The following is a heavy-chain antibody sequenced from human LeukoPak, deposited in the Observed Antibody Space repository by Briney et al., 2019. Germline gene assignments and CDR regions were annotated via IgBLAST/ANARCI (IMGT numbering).Heavy chain of an antibody. V-gene: IGHV1-18*01. J-gene: IGHJ4*02. D-gene: IGHD6-13*01. CDR1: GYTFNTYG. Sequence: GASVKVSCEASGYTFNTYGISWVRQAPGQGLEWMGWTSAYNGNTDYAQKFHGRLTMTTDTSTSTAYMELRSLRSDDTAVYYCARWAAADPLDYWGQGTLVTVSS. CDR3: ARWAAADPLDY. CDR2: TSAYNGNT.